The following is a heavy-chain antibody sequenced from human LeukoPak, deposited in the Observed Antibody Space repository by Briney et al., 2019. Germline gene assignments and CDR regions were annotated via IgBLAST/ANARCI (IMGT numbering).Heavy chain of an antibody. CDR3: ATVNRVDWLSARFDY. CDR2: FDPEDGET. CDR1: GYTLTELS. D-gene: IGHD3-9*01. V-gene: IGHV1-24*01. Sequence: ASVKVSCKVSGYTLTELSMHWVRQAPGKGLEWMGGFDPEDGETIYAQKFQGRVTMTEDTSTDTAYMELSSLRSEDTAVYYCATVNRVDWLSARFDYWGQGTLVTVSS. J-gene: IGHJ4*02.